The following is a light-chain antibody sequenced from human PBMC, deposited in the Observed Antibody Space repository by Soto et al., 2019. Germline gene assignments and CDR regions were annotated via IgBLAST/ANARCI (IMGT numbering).Light chain of an antibody. CDR2: GAS. V-gene: IGKV3-20*01. J-gene: IGKJ1*01. Sequence: TISCKASQSVSSSYLAWYQQRPGQTPRLLIFGASSRATGIPDRFSGSGSGTDFTLTIRGLQPEDFAVYYCQQYSTSPGTFGQGTKVDIK. CDR3: QQYSTSPGT. CDR1: QSVSSSY.